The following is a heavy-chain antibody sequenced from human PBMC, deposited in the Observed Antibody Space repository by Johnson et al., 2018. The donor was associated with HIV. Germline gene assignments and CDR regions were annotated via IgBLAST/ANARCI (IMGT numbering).Heavy chain of an antibody. CDR1: GFTFRRYH. V-gene: IGHV3-7*03. CDR2: IKEAGSEK. D-gene: IGHD5-24*01. Sequence: VQLLESGGGVVQPGRSLRLSCAASGFTFRRYHMHWVRQAPGSGLEWVPNIKEAGSEKDYVDSVKGRFTISRDNSKNTLYLQMNSLRAEDTAVYYCAKDQGIEMAGYDGFDIWGQGTMVTVSS. J-gene: IGHJ3*02. CDR3: AKDQGIEMAGYDGFDI.